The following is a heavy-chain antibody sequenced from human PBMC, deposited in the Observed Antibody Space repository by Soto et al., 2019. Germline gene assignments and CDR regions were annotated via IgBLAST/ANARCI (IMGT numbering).Heavy chain of an antibody. CDR2: IYYSGST. V-gene: IGHV4-59*01. CDR3: ARQVLGGEHWFDP. Sequence: SETLSLTCTVSGCSISSYYWSWIRQPPGKGLEWIGYIYYSGSTNDNPSLKRRVTRSVDTSKNQFSLKLSSVTAADTAVYYCARQVLGGEHWFDPWGQGTLVTVSS. CDR1: GCSISSYY. J-gene: IGHJ5*02. D-gene: IGHD3-16*01.